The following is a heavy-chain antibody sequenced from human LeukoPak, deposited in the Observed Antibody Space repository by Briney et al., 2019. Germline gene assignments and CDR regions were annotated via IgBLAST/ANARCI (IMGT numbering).Heavy chain of an antibody. CDR3: ARDPEVYYYGSGSYSTGGYFDY. V-gene: IGHV1-69*06. Sequence: ASVTVSCKASGGTFSSYAISWVRQAPGQGLEWMGGIIPIFGTANYAQKFQGRVTITADKSTSTAYMELSSLRSEDTAVYYCARDPEVYYYGSGSYSTGGYFDYWGQGTLVTVSS. CDR2: IIPIFGTA. CDR1: GGTFSSYA. J-gene: IGHJ4*02. D-gene: IGHD3-10*01.